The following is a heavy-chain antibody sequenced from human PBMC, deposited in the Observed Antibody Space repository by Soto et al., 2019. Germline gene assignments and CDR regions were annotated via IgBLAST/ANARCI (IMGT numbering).Heavy chain of an antibody. Sequence: SETLSLTCTVSGGSISSSSYYWGWIRQPPGKGLEWIGSIYYSGSTYYNPSLKSRVTISVDTSKNQFSLKLSSVTAADTAVYYCARRSGMGPATDYWGQGTLVTV. J-gene: IGHJ4*02. D-gene: IGHD2-15*01. V-gene: IGHV4-39*01. CDR1: GGSISSSSYY. CDR3: ARRSGMGPATDY. CDR2: IYYSGST.